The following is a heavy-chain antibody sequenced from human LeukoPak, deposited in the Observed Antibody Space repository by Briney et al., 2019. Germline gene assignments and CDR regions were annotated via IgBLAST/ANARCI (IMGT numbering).Heavy chain of an antibody. D-gene: IGHD3-16*02. V-gene: IGHV2-70*04. CDR2: IDWDDDK. Sequence: SGPTLVNPTQTLTLTCTFSGFSLSTSGMRVSWVRQPPGKALEWLARIDWDDDKFYSTSLKTRLTISKDTSKNQVVLTMTNMDPVDIATYYCARMVISSYYFDYWGQGTLVTVSS. CDR3: ARMVISSYYFDY. CDR1: GFSLSTSGMR. J-gene: IGHJ4*02.